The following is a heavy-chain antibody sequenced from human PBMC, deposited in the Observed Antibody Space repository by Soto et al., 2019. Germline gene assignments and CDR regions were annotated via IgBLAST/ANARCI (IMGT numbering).Heavy chain of an antibody. CDR1: GFTFGDYD. J-gene: IGHJ4*02. D-gene: IGHD3-16*01. Sequence: PGGSLRLSCTTSGFTFGDYDLRWVRQAPGKGLDWVGCIRSNAYGGTTDYAASVKGRFTISRDDSKSIAYLQMNSLRTEDAALYYCTRSSSLDFDFWGQVTLGTVAT. CDR2: IRSNAYGGTT. V-gene: IGHV3-49*04. CDR3: TRSSSLDFDF.